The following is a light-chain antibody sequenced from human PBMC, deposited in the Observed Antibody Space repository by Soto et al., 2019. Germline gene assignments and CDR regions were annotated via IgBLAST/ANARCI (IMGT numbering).Light chain of an antibody. CDR1: SSNLGAGYD. CDR3: QSYDSSLRGV. CDR2: GNT. Sequence: SVLTQPPSVSGAPGQRVTISCSGSSSNLGAGYDVSWYQQLPGTAPKLLIYGNTNRPSGVPDRFSASKSGTSASLAITGLQAEDEADYYCQSYDSSLRGVFGGGTQLTVL. J-gene: IGLJ2*01. V-gene: IGLV1-40*01.